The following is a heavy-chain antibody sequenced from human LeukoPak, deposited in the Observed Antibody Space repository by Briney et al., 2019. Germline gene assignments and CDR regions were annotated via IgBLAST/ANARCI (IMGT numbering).Heavy chain of an antibody. D-gene: IGHD6-13*01. CDR3: AKDIAAAGPDY. J-gene: IGHJ4*02. CDR1: GFTFSSYG. Sequence: GGSLRLSCAASGFTFSSYGMHWVRQAPGKGLEWVAVISYDGSNKYYADFVKGRFTISRDYSKNTLYLQMNSLRAEDTAVYYCAKDIAAAGPDYWGQGTLVTVSS. CDR2: ISYDGSNK. V-gene: IGHV3-30*18.